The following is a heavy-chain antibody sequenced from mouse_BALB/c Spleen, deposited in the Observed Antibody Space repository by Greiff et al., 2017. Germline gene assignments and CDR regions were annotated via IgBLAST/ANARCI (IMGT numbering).Heavy chain of an antibody. CDR1: GYAFTNYL. V-gene: IGHV1-54*01. CDR2: INPGSGGT. D-gene: IGHD2-14*01. CDR3: ARQGRYDAWFAY. Sequence: QVQLQQSGAELVRPGTSVKVSCKASGYAFTNYLIEWVKQRPGQGLEWIGVINPGSGGTNYNEKFKGKATLTADKSSSTAYMQLSSLTSDDSAVYFCARQGRYDAWFAYWGQGTLVTVSA. J-gene: IGHJ3*01.